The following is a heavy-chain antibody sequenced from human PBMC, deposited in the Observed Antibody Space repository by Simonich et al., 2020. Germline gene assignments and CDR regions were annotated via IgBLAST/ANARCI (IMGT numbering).Heavy chain of an antibody. Sequence: QVQLVQSGAEVKKPGSSVKVSCKASGGTFSSYAISWVRQAPGQGLEWMGRINPIQGIANDTQKFQGRVTITADKSTSTAYMELSSLRSEDTAVYYCARGGLADRRIVYYYYMDVWGKGTTVTVSS. CDR2: INPIQGIA. V-gene: IGHV1-69*09. J-gene: IGHJ6*03. D-gene: IGHD2-15*01. CDR1: GGTFSSYA. CDR3: ARGGLADRRIVYYYYMDV.